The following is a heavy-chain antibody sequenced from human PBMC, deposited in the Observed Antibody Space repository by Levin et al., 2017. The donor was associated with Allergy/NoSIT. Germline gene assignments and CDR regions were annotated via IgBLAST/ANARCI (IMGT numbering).Heavy chain of an antibody. Sequence: SETLSLTFTVSGASTSSETYYWGWIRQPPGKGLEWIGSVIYSGTTYYNPSLKSRVTISIDTSKNQFSLGLDSVTAADTAVDYCARRDGSGAFGFWGQGTRVTVSS. D-gene: IGHD3-10*01. CDR1: GASTSSETYY. V-gene: IGHV4-39*01. J-gene: IGHJ3*01. CDR3: ARRDGSGAFGF. CDR2: VIYSGTT.